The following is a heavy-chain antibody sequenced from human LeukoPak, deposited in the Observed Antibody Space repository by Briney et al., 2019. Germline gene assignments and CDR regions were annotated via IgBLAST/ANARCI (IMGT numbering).Heavy chain of an antibody. CDR3: AKEGQWLVEDPFDY. Sequence: GSLRLSCAASGLTFSSFAMNWVRQAPGKGLEWVSTISGSGGSTYYADSVKGRFTISRDNSKNTLYLQMNSLRAEDTAVYYCAKEGQWLVEDPFDYWGQGTLVTVSS. CDR1: GLTFSSFA. V-gene: IGHV3-23*01. D-gene: IGHD6-19*01. J-gene: IGHJ4*02. CDR2: ISGSGGST.